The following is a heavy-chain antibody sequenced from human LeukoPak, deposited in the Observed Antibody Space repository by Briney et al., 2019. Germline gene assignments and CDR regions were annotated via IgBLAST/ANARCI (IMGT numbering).Heavy chain of an antibody. CDR1: GGSISTSSYY. CDR2: IYYSGNT. CDR3: ARPPYSNYVGWFDP. D-gene: IGHD4-11*01. J-gene: IGHJ5*02. V-gene: IGHV4-39*01. Sequence: SETLSLTCTVSGGSISTSSYYWGWIRQPPGKGLEWIGSIYYSGNTYYNPSLKSRVTISVDTSKNQFSLKLNSVTAADTAVYYCARPPYSNYVGWFDPWGQGTLVTVSS.